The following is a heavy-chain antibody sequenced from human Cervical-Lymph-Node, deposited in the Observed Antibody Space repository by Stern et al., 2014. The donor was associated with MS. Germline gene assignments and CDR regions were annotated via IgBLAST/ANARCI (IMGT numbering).Heavy chain of an antibody. Sequence: QVQLVQSGAEVKKPGSSVKVSCKASGGTFSSYTISWVRQAPGQGLEWMGRIIPILGIANYAQKFQGRVTITADKSTSTAYMELSSLRSEDTAVYYCARGTWLPRDNWFDPWGQGTLVTVSS. CDR3: ARGTWLPRDNWFDP. CDR2: IIPILGIA. D-gene: IGHD6-19*01. V-gene: IGHV1-69*02. CDR1: GGTFSSYT. J-gene: IGHJ5*02.